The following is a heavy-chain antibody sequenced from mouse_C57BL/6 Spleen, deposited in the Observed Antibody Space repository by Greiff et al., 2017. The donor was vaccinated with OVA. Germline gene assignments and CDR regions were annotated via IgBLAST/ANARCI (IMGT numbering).Heavy chain of an antibody. Sequence: QVQLQQSGPELVKPGASVKISCKASGYAFSSSWMNWVKQRPGTGLEWIGRIYPGDGDTNYNGKFKGKATLTADKSSSTAYMQLSSLTSEDAAVYFCASNWVYAMDYWGQGTSVTVSS. CDR3: ASNWVYAMDY. CDR2: IYPGDGDT. CDR1: GYAFSSSW. J-gene: IGHJ4*01. D-gene: IGHD4-1*01. V-gene: IGHV1-82*01.